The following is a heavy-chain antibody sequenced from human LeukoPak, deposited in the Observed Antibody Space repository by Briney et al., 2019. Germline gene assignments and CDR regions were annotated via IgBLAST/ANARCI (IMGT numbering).Heavy chain of an antibody. Sequence: SETLSLTSTVSRGSTSSYYWSCSRHPPGKGLGWIGYIYCRGSTNYTPSLKSRVTISVDTSKHQFSLKLSSVTAADTAVYSCASSTVTTHGMDVWGQGTTVTVSS. CDR3: ASSTVTTHGMDV. J-gene: IGHJ6*02. V-gene: IGHV4-59*01. CDR1: RGSTSSYY. D-gene: IGHD4-17*01. CDR2: IYCRGST.